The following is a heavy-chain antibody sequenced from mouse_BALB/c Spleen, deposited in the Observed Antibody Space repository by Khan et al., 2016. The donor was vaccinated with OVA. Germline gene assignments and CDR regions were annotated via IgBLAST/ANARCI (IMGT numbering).Heavy chain of an antibody. D-gene: IGHD4-1*01. V-gene: IGHV1S136*01. Sequence: EVQLQQSGPELVKPGTSVKMSCKASGYRFTSYIIHWVKQKPGQGLEWIGYINPYNGATKYNEKFKGKATLTSDKSSNTAYMELSSLTSEDSAVYYCARGNWQSYYFDYWGQGTTPTVSS. CDR3: ARGNWQSYYFDY. J-gene: IGHJ2*01. CDR2: INPYNGAT. CDR1: GYRFTSYI.